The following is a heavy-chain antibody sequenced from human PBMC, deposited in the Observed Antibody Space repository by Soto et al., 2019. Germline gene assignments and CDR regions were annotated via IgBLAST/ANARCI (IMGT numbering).Heavy chain of an antibody. CDR2: IIPILGIA. J-gene: IGHJ6*03. Sequence: SVKVSCKASGGTFSSYTISWVRQAPGQGLEWMGRIIPILGIANYAQKFQGRVTITADKSTSTAYMELSRLRSDDTAVYYCARDQGVDFWSGVYYMDVWGKGTTVTVSS. V-gene: IGHV1-69*04. D-gene: IGHD3-3*01. CDR3: ARDQGVDFWSGVYYMDV. CDR1: GGTFSSYT.